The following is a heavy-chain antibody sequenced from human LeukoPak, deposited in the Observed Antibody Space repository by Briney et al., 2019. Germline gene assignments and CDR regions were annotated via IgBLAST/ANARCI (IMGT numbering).Heavy chain of an antibody. J-gene: IGHJ6*02. CDR3: ARGPRQAYCGGDCYPYYYYYGMDV. CDR1: GGSFSGYY. V-gene: IGHV4-34*01. CDR2: INHSGST. Sequence: PSETLSLTCAVYGGSFSGYYWSWIRQPPGKGLEWIGEINHSGSTNYNPSLKSRVTISVDTSKNQFSLKLSSVTAADTAVYYCARGPRQAYCGGDCYPYYYYYGMDVWGQGTTVTVSS. D-gene: IGHD2-21*02.